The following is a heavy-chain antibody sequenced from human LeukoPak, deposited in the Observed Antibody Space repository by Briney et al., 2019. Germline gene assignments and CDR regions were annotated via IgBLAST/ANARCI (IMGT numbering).Heavy chain of an antibody. CDR1: GFTFSSYS. CDR2: ISSSSSYI. D-gene: IGHD3-16*01. V-gene: IGHV3-21*01. CDR3: ARDLGYYYYYGMDV. J-gene: IGHJ6*02. Sequence: GGPLRLSCAASGFTFSSYSMNWVRQAPGKGLEWVSSISSSSSYIYYADSVKGRFTISRDNAKNSLYLQMNSLRAEDTAVYYCARDLGYYYYYGMDVWGQGTTVTVSS.